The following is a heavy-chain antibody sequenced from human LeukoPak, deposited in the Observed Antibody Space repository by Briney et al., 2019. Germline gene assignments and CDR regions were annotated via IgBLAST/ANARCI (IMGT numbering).Heavy chain of an antibody. D-gene: IGHD6-19*01. CDR2: INPNSGGT. CDR3: ARVWGGWHHFDY. J-gene: IGHJ4*02. Sequence: ASVKVSCKASTYTFTSFDTNWVRQAPGQGLEWMGWINPNSGGTNYAQKFQGRVTMTRDTSISTAYMDLSRLRSDDTAVYYCARVWGGWHHFDYWGQGSLVTVSS. V-gene: IGHV1-2*02. CDR1: TYTFTSFD.